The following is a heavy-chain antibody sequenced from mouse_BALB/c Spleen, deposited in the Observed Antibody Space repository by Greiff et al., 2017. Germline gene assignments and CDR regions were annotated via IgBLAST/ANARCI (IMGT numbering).Heavy chain of an antibody. CDR1: GFTFSSFG. CDR3: ARSEDYDFSFAY. D-gene: IGHD2-4*01. CDR2: ISSGSSTI. Sequence: EVKLVESGGGLVQPGGSRKLSCAASGFTFSSFGMHWVRQAPEKGLEWVAYISSGSSTIYYADTVKGRFTISRDNPKNTLFLQMTSLRSEDTAMYYCARSEDYDFSFAYWGQGTLVTVS. V-gene: IGHV5-17*02. J-gene: IGHJ3*01.